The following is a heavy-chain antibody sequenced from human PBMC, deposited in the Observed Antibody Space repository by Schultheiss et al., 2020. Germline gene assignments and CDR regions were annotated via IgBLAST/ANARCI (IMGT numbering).Heavy chain of an antibody. Sequence: GESLKISCAASGFTFSDYYMSWIRQAPGKGLEWVSYISSSSSYTNYADSVKGRFTISRDNAKNSLYLQMNSLRAEDTAVYYCARSTAAGPSVPIDYWGQGTLVTVSS. J-gene: IGHJ4*02. CDR3: ARSTAAGPSVPIDY. V-gene: IGHV3-11*06. D-gene: IGHD6-13*01. CDR1: GFTFSDYY. CDR2: ISSSSSYT.